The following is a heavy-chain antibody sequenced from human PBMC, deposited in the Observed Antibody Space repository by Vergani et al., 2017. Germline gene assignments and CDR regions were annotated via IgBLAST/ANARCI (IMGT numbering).Heavy chain of an antibody. V-gene: IGHV3-23*01. CDR2: ISGSGGST. CDR3: AKDPDYYDSSGYNY. Sequence: EVQLLESGGGLVQPGGSLRLSCAASGFTFSSYAMSWVRQAPGKGLEWVSAISGSGGSTYYADSVKGRFTISRDNSKNTLYLQMNSLRAEDTAIYYCAKDPDYYDSSGYNYWGQGTLVTVSS. D-gene: IGHD3-22*01. J-gene: IGHJ4*02. CDR1: GFTFSSYA.